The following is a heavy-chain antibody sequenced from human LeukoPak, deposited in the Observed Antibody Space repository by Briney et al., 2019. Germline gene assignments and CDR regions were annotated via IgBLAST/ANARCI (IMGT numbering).Heavy chain of an antibody. CDR3: ARAVLRFLEWSFDY. J-gene: IGHJ4*02. D-gene: IGHD3-3*01. V-gene: IGHV1-18*01. CDR2: ISAYNGNT. Sequence: ASVKVSCKASGYTFTSYGISWVRQAPGQGLEWMGWISAYNGNTNYAQKLQGRVTMTTDTSTTTAYMELRSLRSDDTAVYYCARAVLRFLEWSFDYWGQGTLVTVSS. CDR1: GYTFTSYG.